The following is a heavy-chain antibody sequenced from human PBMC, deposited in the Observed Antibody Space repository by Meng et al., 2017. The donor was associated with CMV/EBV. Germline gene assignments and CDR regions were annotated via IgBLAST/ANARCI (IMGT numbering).Heavy chain of an antibody. CDR2: IRSKANSYAT. V-gene: IGHV3-73*01. J-gene: IGHJ4*02. D-gene: IGHD2-15*01. CDR1: GCTFRGSA. Sequence: GCTFRGSAVHGVRQGSGKGLEWVGRIRSKANSYATAYAASVKGRFTISRDDSKNTAYLQMNSLKTEDTAVYYCTRPSYCSGGSCGDYWGQGTLVTVSS. CDR3: TRPSYCSGGSCGDY.